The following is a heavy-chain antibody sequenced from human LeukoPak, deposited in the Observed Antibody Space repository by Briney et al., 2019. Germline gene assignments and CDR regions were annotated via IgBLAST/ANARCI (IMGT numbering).Heavy chain of an antibody. CDR2: IYYSGST. CDR3: ARRSEWDGYNYYFED. Sequence: PSETLSLTCTVSGGSITRTHNYWAWIRQPPGTGLEWIGYIYYSGSTNYNPSLKSRVTISVDTSKNQFSLKLSSVTAADTAVYYCARRSEWDGYNYYFEDWGQGTLVTVSS. V-gene: IGHV4-61*05. CDR1: GGSITRTHNY. D-gene: IGHD5-24*01. J-gene: IGHJ4*02.